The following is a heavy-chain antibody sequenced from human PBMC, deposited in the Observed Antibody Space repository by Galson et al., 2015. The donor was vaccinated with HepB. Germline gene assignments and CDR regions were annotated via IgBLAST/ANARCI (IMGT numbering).Heavy chain of an antibody. J-gene: IGHJ3*02. CDR1: GGTFSSYA. CDR2: IIPIFGTA. CDR3: ARDLEGAFDI. Sequence: KASGGTFSSYAISWVRQAPGQGLEWMGGIIPIFGTANYAQKFQGRVTITADESTSTAYMELSSLRSEDTAVYYCARDLEGAFDIWGQGTMVTVSS. V-gene: IGHV1-69*01.